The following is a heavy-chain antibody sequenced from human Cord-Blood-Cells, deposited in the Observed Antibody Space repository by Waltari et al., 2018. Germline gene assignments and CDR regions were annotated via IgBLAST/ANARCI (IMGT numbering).Heavy chain of an antibody. Sequence: QVQLVESGGGVVQPGRSLRLSCAASGFTFSSYAMHWVRQAPGKGLEWVAVISYDGSNKYYADSVKGRFTILRDNSKNTLYLQMNSLRAEDTAVYYCARDTDYGGNYYFDYWGQGTLVTVSS. CDR3: ARDTDYGGNYYFDY. CDR1: GFTFSSYA. D-gene: IGHD4-17*01. CDR2: ISYDGSNK. J-gene: IGHJ4*02. V-gene: IGHV3-30-3*01.